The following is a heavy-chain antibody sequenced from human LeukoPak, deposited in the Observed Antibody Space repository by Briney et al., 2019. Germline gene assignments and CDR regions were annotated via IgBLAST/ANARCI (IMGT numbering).Heavy chain of an antibody. CDR2: IKQDGSEK. CDR1: GFTFSSYW. V-gene: IGHV3-7*01. Sequence: PGGSLRLSCAASGFTFSSYWMSWVRQAPGKGLEWVANIKQDGSEKYYVDSVKGRFTISRDDAKNSLYLQMNSLRAEDTAVYYCARDRRITMVRGVLNWFDPWGQGTLVTVSS. D-gene: IGHD3-10*01. CDR3: ARDRRITMVRGVLNWFDP. J-gene: IGHJ5*02.